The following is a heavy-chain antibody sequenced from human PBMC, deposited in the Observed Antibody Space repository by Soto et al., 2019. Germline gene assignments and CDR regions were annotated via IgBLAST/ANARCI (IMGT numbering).Heavy chain of an antibody. Sequence: QLQLQESGSGLVKPSQTLSLTCAVSGGSISSGGYSWSWLRQPPGKGLEWIGYIYHSGRTYYNPSSKSRVTISVDRSKNQFSVKLSSVSAADTAVYYCARKESRPPWVHYDSARAFDIWCQGTMVTVSS. J-gene: IGHJ3*02. CDR2: IYHSGRT. CDR3: ARKESRPPWVHYDSARAFDI. D-gene: IGHD3-22*01. CDR1: GGSISSGGYS. V-gene: IGHV4-30-2*01.